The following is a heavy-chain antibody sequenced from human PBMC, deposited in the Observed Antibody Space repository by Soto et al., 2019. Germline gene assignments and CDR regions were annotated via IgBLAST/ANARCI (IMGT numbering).Heavy chain of an antibody. CDR3: VRRHVSATGIDWFDP. V-gene: IGHV1-3*01. D-gene: IGHD6-13*01. CDR1: GYTFTSYG. Sequence: ASEKVSCKASGYTFTSYGIHWVPQAPGQRLEWMGWINAANGDTKYSPKFQGRVTITRDTSASTAYMELSSLRSEDTAVYYCVRRHVSATGIDWFDPWGQGTLVTVSS. CDR2: INAANGDT. J-gene: IGHJ5*02.